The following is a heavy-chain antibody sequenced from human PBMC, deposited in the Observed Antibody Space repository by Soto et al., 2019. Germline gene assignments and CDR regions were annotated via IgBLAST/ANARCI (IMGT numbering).Heavy chain of an antibody. V-gene: IGHV3-48*02. J-gene: IGHJ6*02. CDR2: ISSSSGTI. D-gene: IGHD2-21*01. CDR1: GFTLSSYG. CDR3: ARREVVPSYYYGMDV. Sequence: EVQLVASGGGLVQPGGSLRLSCEVSGFTLSSYGMNWVRQAPGKGQEWVSYISSSSGTIYYADSVKGRFTISRDNAKNSLFLQMNSLRYEDTAVYYCARREVVPSYYYGMDVWGQGTTVTVSS.